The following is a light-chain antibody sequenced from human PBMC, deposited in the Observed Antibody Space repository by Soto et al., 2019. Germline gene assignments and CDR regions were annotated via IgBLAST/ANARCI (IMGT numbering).Light chain of an antibody. J-gene: IGKJ1*01. CDR1: QSISSW. Sequence: DIQMTQSPSTLSAAVGDRVTITCRASQSISSWLAWYQQKPGKAPKLLIYKASSLKSGVPSRFSGSGSGTECTLTISSLHPDYFATYYWQQYNSYSPVTFGQGTTVEI. CDR3: QQYNSYSPVT. V-gene: IGKV1-5*03. CDR2: KAS.